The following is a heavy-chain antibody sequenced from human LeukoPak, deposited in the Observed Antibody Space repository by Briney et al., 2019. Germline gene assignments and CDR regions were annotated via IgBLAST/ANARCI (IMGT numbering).Heavy chain of an antibody. D-gene: IGHD3-9*01. V-gene: IGHV3-11*06. CDR2: ISSSSFYT. CDR3: ARDHRLRYFDWSDFDY. J-gene: IGHJ4*02. CDR1: GFTFSDYY. Sequence: PGGSLRLSCAASGFTFSDYYMSWIRQAPGKGLEWISYISSSSFYTSYADSVKGRFTISRDNAKSSLYLQMNSLRAEDTAVYYCARDHRLRYFDWSDFDYWGQGTLVTVSS.